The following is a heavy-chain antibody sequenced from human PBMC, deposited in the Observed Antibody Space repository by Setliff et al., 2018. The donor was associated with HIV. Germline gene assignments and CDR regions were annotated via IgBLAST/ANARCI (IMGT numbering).Heavy chain of an antibody. CDR3: ARISQQLDYAMDV. CDR2: IFQSGRI. D-gene: IGHD6-13*01. J-gene: IGHJ6*01. V-gene: IGHV4-30-2*01. CDR1: GGSISSVCYS. Sequence: SETLSLTCAVSGGSISSVCYSWTWLRQQPGKGLDWIADIFQSGRIYYNLTLKSRVTMSVDRSQNHLSLNGTSVTAADTTVYYCARISQQLDYAMDVWGQGTTVTVSS.